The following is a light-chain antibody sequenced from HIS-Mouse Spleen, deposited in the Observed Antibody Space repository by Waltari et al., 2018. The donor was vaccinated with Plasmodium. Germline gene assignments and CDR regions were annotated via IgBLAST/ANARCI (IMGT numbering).Light chain of an antibody. CDR2: KDS. CDR1: ALPKQY. V-gene: IGLV3-25*03. J-gene: IGLJ2*01. Sequence: SYELTQPPSVSASPGQTARIPCPGDALPKQYAYWYQQKPGQAPVLVIYKDSERPSGIPERFSGSSSGTTVTLTISGVQAEDEADYYCQSADSSGTYQVFGGGTKMTVL. CDR3: QSADSSGTYQV.